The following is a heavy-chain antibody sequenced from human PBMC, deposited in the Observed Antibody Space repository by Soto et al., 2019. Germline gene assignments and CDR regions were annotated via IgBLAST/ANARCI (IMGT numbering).Heavy chain of an antibody. D-gene: IGHD3-10*01. CDR2: IKSKTDGGTT. J-gene: IGHJ4*02. Sequence: GGSLRLPCAASGFTFSNAWMSWVRQAPGKEPEWVGRIKSKTDGGTTDYAAPVKGRFTISRDDSKNTLYLQMNSLKTEDTAVYYCTTDAVPLWFGELLSPFDYWGQGTLVTVSS. CDR3: TTDAVPLWFGELLSPFDY. V-gene: IGHV3-15*01. CDR1: GFTFSNAW.